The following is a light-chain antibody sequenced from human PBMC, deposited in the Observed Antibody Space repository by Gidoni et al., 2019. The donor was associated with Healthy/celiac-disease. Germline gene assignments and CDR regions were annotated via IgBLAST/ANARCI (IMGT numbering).Light chain of an antibody. CDR1: QSINSY. CDR3: QQSYSFPWT. V-gene: IGKV1-39*01. CDR2: AAS. J-gene: IGKJ1*01. Sequence: DIQMTQSPSSLSASVGDRVTITCRASQSINSYLNWYQQKPGKAPKLLIYAASSLQSGVPSRFSGSGSGTDFTLTISTLQPEDFATYYCQQSYSFPWTFXQXTKVEIK.